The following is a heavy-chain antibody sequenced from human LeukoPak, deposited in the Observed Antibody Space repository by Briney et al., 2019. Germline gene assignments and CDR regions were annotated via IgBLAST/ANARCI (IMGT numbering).Heavy chain of an antibody. D-gene: IGHD3-22*01. CDR1: GGSFSGYY. V-gene: IGHV4-34*01. Sequence: SETLSLTCAVYGGSFSGYYWRWIRQPPGKGLEWIAEINHSGSTNYNPSLKSRVTISVDTSKNQFSLKLSSVTAADTAVYYCARVLAYHGSYYYDSSGYKYYFDYWGQGTLVTVSS. CDR3: ARVLAYHGSYYYDSSGYKYYFDY. CDR2: INHSGST. J-gene: IGHJ4*02.